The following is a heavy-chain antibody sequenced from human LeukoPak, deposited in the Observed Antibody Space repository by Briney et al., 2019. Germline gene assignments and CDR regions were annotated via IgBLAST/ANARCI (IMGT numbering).Heavy chain of an antibody. J-gene: IGHJ4*02. CDR3: ARRIYKQQLRD. CDR2: IYDNGKT. Sequence: SETLSLTCTVSGVFLRRSTYYWGWVRQTPGKGFEWIANIYDNGKTDYNPSLKSPVTISMETSKKHFSLKLSSVTAADTAVYYCARRIYKQQLRDWGQGTLVTVSS. V-gene: IGHV4-39*02. CDR1: GVFLRRSTYY. D-gene: IGHD6-13*01.